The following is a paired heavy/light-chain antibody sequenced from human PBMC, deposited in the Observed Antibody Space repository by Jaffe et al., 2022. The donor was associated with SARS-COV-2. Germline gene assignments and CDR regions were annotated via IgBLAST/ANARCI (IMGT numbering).Light chain of an antibody. J-gene: IGKJ2*01. Sequence: DIQMTQSPPSLSASVGDRVTITCRASQDIITYLAWFQQKPGKAPKSLIYTASTPHSGVPSRFSGSGSGTYFTLTISSLQPEDFATYYCQQYKGYPYTFGRGTKLEIK. CDR1: QDIITY. V-gene: IGKV1-16*01. CDR3: QQYKGYPYT. CDR2: TAS.
Heavy chain of an antibody. V-gene: IGHV1-18*01. J-gene: IGHJ3*01. CDR1: GYTFTHFG. CDR3: ARWLDYHDSNGYYYPIDV. D-gene: IGHD3-22*01. CDR2: VSAFNGNT. Sequence: QVQLVQSGDEVKKPGASVKVSCKASGYTFTHFGISWVRQAPGQGLEWMGWVSAFNGNTVYAQIFQDRVTMTTDASTTTGYMELRSLRSDDTAVYFCARWLDYHDSNGYYYPIDVWGQGTMVTVSS.